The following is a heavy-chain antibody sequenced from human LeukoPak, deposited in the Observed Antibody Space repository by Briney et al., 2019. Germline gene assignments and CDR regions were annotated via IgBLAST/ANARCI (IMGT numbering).Heavy chain of an antibody. V-gene: IGHV3-7*05. J-gene: IGHJ4*02. CDR3: AREGTAMITYDY. CDR2: IKHDGREK. CDR1: GFTFSSYW. Sequence: PGGSLRLSCAASGFTFSSYWMSWVRQAPGEGLEWVANIKHDGREKYYVDSVRGRFTISRDNAKNSMYLQMNSLRPEDTAVYFCAREGTAMITYDYWGQGILVTVSS. D-gene: IGHD5-18*01.